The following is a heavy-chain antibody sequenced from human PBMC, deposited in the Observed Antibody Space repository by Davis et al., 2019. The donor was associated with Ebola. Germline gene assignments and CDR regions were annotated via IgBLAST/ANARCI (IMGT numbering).Heavy chain of an antibody. D-gene: IGHD3-10*01. J-gene: IGHJ4*02. CDR1: GFTFSSYA. V-gene: IGHV3-30-3*01. Sequence: GESLKISCAASGFTFSSYAMHWVRQAPGKGLEWVAVISYDGSNKYYADSVKGRFTISRDNSKNTLYLQMNSLRAEDTAVYYCARATMVRGDFYYWGQGTLVTVSS. CDR2: ISYDGSNK. CDR3: ARATMVRGDFYY.